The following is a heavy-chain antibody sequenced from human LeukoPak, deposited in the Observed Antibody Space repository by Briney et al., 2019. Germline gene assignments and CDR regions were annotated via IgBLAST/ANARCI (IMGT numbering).Heavy chain of an antibody. CDR3: ARVAFRSSAYISGIEY. CDR2: INWNGGST. CDR1: GFTFDDYG. J-gene: IGHJ4*02. D-gene: IGHD1-14*01. Sequence: GGSLRLSCAASGFTFDDYGMSWVRQAPGKGLEWVSGINWNGGSTGYADSVKGRFTISRDNAKNSLYLQMNSLRGEDTAVYYCARVAFRSSAYISGIEYWGQGTLVTVSS. V-gene: IGHV3-20*04.